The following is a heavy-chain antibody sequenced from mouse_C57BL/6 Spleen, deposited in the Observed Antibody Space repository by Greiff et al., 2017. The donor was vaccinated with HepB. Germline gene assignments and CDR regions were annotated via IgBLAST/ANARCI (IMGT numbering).Heavy chain of an antibody. Sequence: EVKVVESGGGLVKPGGSLKLSCAASGFTFSDYGMHWVRQAPEKGLEWVAYISSGSSTIYYADTVKGRFTISRDNAKNTLFLQMTSLRSEDTAMYYCARPLTDYYAMDYWGQGTSVTVSS. D-gene: IGHD1-1*01. V-gene: IGHV5-17*01. CDR3: ARPLTDYYAMDY. CDR2: ISSGSSTI. CDR1: GFTFSDYG. J-gene: IGHJ4*01.